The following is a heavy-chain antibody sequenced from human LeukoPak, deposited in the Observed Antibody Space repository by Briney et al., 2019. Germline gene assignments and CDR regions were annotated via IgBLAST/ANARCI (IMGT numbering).Heavy chain of an antibody. J-gene: IGHJ4*02. CDR2: MYYSGTT. CDR1: GGSISTYS. Sequence: SETLSLTCSVSGGSISTYSWSWIRLPPGKGLEWVGHMYYSGTTKYNPSLKCRVTISVDTSKNQFSLRLSSVTAADTAVYFCARAGSIYGWFDYWGQGTLVTVSS. CDR3: ARAGSIYGWFDY. D-gene: IGHD5-18*01. V-gene: IGHV4-59*13.